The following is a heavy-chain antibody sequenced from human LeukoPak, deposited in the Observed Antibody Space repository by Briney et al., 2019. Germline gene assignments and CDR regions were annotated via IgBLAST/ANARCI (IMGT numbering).Heavy chain of an antibody. CDR2: INHSGST. Sequence: SETLSLTCAVYGGSFSGYYWSWIRQPPGMGLEWIGEINHSGSTNYNPSLKSRVTISVDTSKNQFSLKLSSVTAADTAVYYCARFHYRRELHFDYWGQGTLVTVSS. CDR1: GGSFSGYY. D-gene: IGHD1-26*01. V-gene: IGHV4-34*01. J-gene: IGHJ4*02. CDR3: ARFHYRRELHFDY.